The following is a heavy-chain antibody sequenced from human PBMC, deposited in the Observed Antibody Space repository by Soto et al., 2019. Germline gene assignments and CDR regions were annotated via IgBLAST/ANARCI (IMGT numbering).Heavy chain of an antibody. V-gene: IGHV1-58*02. J-gene: IGHJ6*03. D-gene: IGHD3-3*01. CDR1: GFTFTSSA. CDR3: AAGRFLEWLSPPHYYYYYMDV. Sequence: ASVKVSCKASGFTFTSSAMQWVRQARGQRLEWIGWIVVGSGNTNYAQKFQERVTITRDMSTSTAYMELSSLRSEDTAVYYCAAGRFLEWLSPPHYYYYYMDVWGKGTTVTVSS. CDR2: IVVGSGNT.